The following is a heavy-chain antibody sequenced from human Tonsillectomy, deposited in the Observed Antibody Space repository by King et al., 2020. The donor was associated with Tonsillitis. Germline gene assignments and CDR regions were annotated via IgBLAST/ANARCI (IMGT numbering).Heavy chain of an antibody. J-gene: IGHJ4*02. V-gene: IGHV3-48*01. CDR3: AREASVGAYFDY. CDR1: GFTFSGYS. Sequence: VQLVQSGGGLVQPGGSLRLSCAASGFTFSGYSINWVRQAPGKRLEWVSYISTSGYTIKYAESVKGRFTISRDNAKNSLSLQMNSLRGEDTAVYYCAREASVGAYFDYWGQGTLVTVSS. D-gene: IGHD1-26*01. CDR2: ISTSGYTI.